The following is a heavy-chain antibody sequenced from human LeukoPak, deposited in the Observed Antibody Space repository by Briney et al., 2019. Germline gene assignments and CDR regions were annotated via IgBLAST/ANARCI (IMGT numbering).Heavy chain of an antibody. V-gene: IGHV3-7*01. Sequence: GGSLRLSCAASGFTFSSNWMTWVRQAPGKGLEWVANIKPDGSEKYYVDSVKGRFTISRDNAKNSLYLQMNSLRAEDTAVYYCARAEWSRKEFDYWGQGTLVTVSS. J-gene: IGHJ4*02. D-gene: IGHD1-14*01. CDR3: ARAEWSRKEFDY. CDR1: GFTFSSNW. CDR2: IKPDGSEK.